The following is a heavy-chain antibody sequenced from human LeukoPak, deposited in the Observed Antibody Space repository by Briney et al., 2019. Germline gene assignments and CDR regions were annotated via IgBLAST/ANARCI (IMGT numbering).Heavy chain of an antibody. J-gene: IGHJ4*02. D-gene: IGHD3-22*01. V-gene: IGHV1-2*02. CDR2: INPNSGGT. CDR1: GYTFTGYY. Sequence: ASVKDSCKASGYTFTGYYMHWVRQAPGQGLEWMGWINPNSGGTNYAQKFQGRVTMTRDTSISTAYMELSRLRSDDTAVYYCARERYYYDSSGAFDYWGQGTLVTVSS. CDR3: ARERYYYDSSGAFDY.